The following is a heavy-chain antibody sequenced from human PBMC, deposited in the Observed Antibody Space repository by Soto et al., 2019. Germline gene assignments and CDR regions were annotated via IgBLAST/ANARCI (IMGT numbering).Heavy chain of an antibody. J-gene: IGHJ6*02. CDR1: GCTFTSYG. CDR2: ISAYNGNT. CDR3: ARGTEFERSYYDGWSGSSYAMDV. V-gene: IGHV1-18*01. Sequence: GASVKVSCKTSGCTFTSYGISWVRQASGQGLEWMGWISAYNGNTNYAQKLQGRVAMATDTSTSTAYMELRSLRPDDTAVYYCARGTEFERSYYDGWSGSSYAMDVWG. D-gene: IGHD3-3*01.